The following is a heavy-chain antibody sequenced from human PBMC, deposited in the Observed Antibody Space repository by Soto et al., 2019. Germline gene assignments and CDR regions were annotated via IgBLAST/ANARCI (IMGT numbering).Heavy chain of an antibody. D-gene: IGHD1-26*01. J-gene: IGHJ4*02. Sequence: QVQLQESGPGLVKPSETLSLTCSVSGGSFSTFHWSWIRQPPGKGPEWIGYVYYTGSTNYNPSFTSRVTISVDTSKNQFSLKLTSVTAADTAVYYCVRWVGHFDFWGQGTLVTVSS. CDR2: VYYTGST. CDR1: GGSFSTFH. CDR3: VRWVGHFDF. V-gene: IGHV4-59*03.